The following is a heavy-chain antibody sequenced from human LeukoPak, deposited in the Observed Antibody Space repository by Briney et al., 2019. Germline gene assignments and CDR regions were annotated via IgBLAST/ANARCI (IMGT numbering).Heavy chain of an antibody. CDR1: GYSFTSYW. Sequence: GESLKISCKGSGYSFTSYWIGWVRQVPGKGLEWMGIIYPGDSDTRYSPSFQGQVTISADKSISTAYLQWSSLKASDTAMYYCARLTYYYDSSGYYRLDYWGQGTLVTVSS. J-gene: IGHJ4*02. CDR3: ARLTYYYDSSGYYRLDY. V-gene: IGHV5-51*01. CDR2: IYPGDSDT. D-gene: IGHD3-22*01.